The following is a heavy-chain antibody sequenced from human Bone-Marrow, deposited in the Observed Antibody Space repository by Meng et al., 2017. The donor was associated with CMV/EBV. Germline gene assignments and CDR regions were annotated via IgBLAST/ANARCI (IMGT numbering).Heavy chain of an antibody. D-gene: IGHD3-10*01. CDR2: ISAYNGNT. CDR1: GYTFTSYG. Sequence: ASVKVSCKASGYTFTSYGISWVRQAPGQGLEWMGWISAYNGNTNYAQKLQGRVTMTTDTSTSTAYMELRSLRSDDTAVYYCARDRFYGSGSYYTPSHDYWGQGTLVTASS. CDR3: ARDRFYGSGSYYTPSHDY. J-gene: IGHJ4*02. V-gene: IGHV1-18*01.